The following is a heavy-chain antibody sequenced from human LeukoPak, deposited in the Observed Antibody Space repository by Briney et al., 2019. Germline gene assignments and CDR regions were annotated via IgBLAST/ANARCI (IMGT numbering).Heavy chain of an antibody. Sequence: PGGSLRLSCAASGFTFSGYAMHWVRQAPGEGLEWVASISYDGNNQFYADSVKGRFTISRDNSKNTLYLQMNSLRAEDTAVYYCARGWIVVVTAEYFQHWGQGTLVTVSS. V-gene: IGHV3-30-3*01. CDR2: ISYDGNNQ. CDR1: GFTFSGYA. D-gene: IGHD2-21*02. CDR3: ARGWIVVVTAEYFQH. J-gene: IGHJ1*01.